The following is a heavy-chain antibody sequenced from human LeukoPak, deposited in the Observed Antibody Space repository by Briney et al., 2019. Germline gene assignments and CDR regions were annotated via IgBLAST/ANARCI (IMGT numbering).Heavy chain of an antibody. Sequence: GGSLRLSCAASGFTFSSYAMSWVRQAPGKGLEWLSAISGSGGSSYYADPAKGRFTISRDNAKTSLYLQMNTLRAEDTAVYYCARHLSGVTGYTYGRGIDYWGQGTLVTVSS. CDR3: ARHLSGVTGYTYGRGIDY. D-gene: IGHD5-18*01. J-gene: IGHJ4*02. V-gene: IGHV3-23*01. CDR2: ISGSGGSS. CDR1: GFTFSSYA.